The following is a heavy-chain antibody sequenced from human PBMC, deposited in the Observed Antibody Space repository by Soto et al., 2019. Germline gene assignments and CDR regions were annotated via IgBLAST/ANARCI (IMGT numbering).Heavy chain of an antibody. Sequence: GGSLRLSCAASGFSFVNYVMNWVRQAPGKGLEWVSGLSGSGTSTYYADSVKGRFTISRDNSRDTLFLKMNSLTADDTAVYYCAKGTTNGGWFNPFDSWGQGALVTVSS. V-gene: IGHV3-23*01. J-gene: IGHJ4*02. D-gene: IGHD6-19*01. CDR2: LSGSGTST. CDR1: GFSFVNYV. CDR3: AKGTTNGGWFNPFDS.